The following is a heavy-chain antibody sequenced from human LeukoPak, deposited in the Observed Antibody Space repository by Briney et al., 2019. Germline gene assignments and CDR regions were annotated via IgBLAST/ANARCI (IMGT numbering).Heavy chain of an antibody. J-gene: IGHJ4*02. V-gene: IGHV1-69*13. D-gene: IGHD3-22*01. CDR3: ARSERFDYYDSSGPEYYFDY. CDR1: GGTFSSYA. CDR2: IIPIFGTA. Sequence: ASVKVSCKASGGTFSSYAISWVRQAPGQGLEWMGGIIPIFGTANYAQKFEGRVTITADESTSTAYMELSSLRSEDTAVYYCARSERFDYYDSSGPEYYFDYWGQGPLVPVSS.